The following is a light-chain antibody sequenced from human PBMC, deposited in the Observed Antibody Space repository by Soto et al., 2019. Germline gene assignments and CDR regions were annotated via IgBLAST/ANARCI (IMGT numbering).Light chain of an antibody. CDR1: QSVSSSY. V-gene: IGKV3-20*01. Sequence: EIVLTQSPGTLSLSPGERATLSCRASQSVSSSYLAWYQEKPGQAPRLLIYRTSNRATGIPDRFRGSGSATVFTLTISRLEPEDYAVYWCQQYDSSPRTFGQGTKVEIK. CDR2: RTS. CDR3: QQYDSSPRT. J-gene: IGKJ1*01.